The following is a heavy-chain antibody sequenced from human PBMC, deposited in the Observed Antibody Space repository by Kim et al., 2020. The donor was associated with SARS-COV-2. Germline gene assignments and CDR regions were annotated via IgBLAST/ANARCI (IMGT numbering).Heavy chain of an antibody. CDR2: IYYSGST. J-gene: IGHJ4*02. Sequence: SETLSLTCTVSGGSISSSSYYWGWIRQPPGKGLEWIGSIYYSGSTYYNPSLKSRVTISVDTSKNQFSLKLSSVTAADTAVYYCASNLFSITIFGVVTRYFDYWGQGTLAT. V-gene: IGHV4-39*01. CDR3: ASNLFSITIFGVVTRYFDY. CDR1: GGSISSSSYY. D-gene: IGHD3-3*01.